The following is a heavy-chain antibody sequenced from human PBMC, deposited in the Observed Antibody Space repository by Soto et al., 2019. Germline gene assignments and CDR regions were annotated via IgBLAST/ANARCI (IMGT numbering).Heavy chain of an antibody. V-gene: IGHV3-7*01. J-gene: IGHJ3*02. D-gene: IGHD2-21*01. CDR1: GFTFSSYW. CDR2: IKQDGNEK. CDR3: ARGLGSCGMCPPSKAIHI. Sequence: GGSLRLSCAASGFTFSSYWMSWVRQAPGKGLEWVANIKQDGNEKYYVDSVKGRFTISRDNAKNSLYLQMNSLRAEDTAVYYCARGLGSCGMCPPSKAIHIWGPGTIGTVS.